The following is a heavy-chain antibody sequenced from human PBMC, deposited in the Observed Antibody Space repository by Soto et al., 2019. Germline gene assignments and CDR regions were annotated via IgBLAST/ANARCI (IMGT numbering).Heavy chain of an antibody. D-gene: IGHD3-10*01. CDR3: AREVVRGEKEQSIDY. CDR1: GFTFSSYG. CDR2: IWYDGSNK. V-gene: IGHV3-33*01. Sequence: GGSLRLSCAASGFTFSSYGMHWVRQAPGKGLEWVAVIWYDGSNKYYAESVKGRFTISRDNSKNTLYLQMNSLRAEDTAVYYCAREVVRGEKEQSIDYWGQGTLVTVSS. J-gene: IGHJ4*02.